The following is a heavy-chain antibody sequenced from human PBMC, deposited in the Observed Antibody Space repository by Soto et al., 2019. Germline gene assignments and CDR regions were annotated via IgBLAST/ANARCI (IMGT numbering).Heavy chain of an antibody. CDR1: GGPFGNCG. Sequence: QVQLVQSGAEVKKPGSSVKVSCKASGGPFGNCGISWVRQAPGQGLEWMGGILPRLGLTKSAQGFLGRVTFIADKSTNTAYMELSSLWPVDTAVFYCASDRYSADVGLFYESADWGQGTLVTVSS. CDR2: ILPRLGLT. CDR3: ASDRYSADVGLFYESAD. J-gene: IGHJ4*02. D-gene: IGHD5-12*01. V-gene: IGHV1-69*09.